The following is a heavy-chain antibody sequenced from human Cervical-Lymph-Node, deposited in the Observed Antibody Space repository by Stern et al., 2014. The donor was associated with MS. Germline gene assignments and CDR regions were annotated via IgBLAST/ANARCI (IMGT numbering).Heavy chain of an antibody. CDR1: GYTFNRYG. CDR3: AAHQWELRDYGMDV. D-gene: IGHD1-26*01. CDR2: ISASNGNT. Sequence: QVQLQQCGAEVKKPGATAKVSCRASGYTFNRYGISWERQAHGQGRGELGWISASNGNTNYAQKLQGRVTMTTDPSTSTAYMELRSLRSDDTAVYYCAAHQWELRDYGMDVWGQGTTVTVSS. J-gene: IGHJ6*02. V-gene: IGHV1-18*04.